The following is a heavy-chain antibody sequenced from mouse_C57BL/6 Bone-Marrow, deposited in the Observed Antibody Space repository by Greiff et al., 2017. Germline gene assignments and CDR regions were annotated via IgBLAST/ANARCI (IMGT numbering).Heavy chain of an antibody. Sequence: EVQLQQSGPVLVKPGASVKMSCKASGYTFTDYYMNWVKQSHGKSLEWIGVINPYNGGTSYNQKFKGKATLTVDKSSSTAYMELNSLTSEDSAVYYCARPPCYYGSTYYFDYWGQGTTLTGSS. D-gene: IGHD1-1*01. CDR1: GYTFTDYY. CDR2: INPYNGGT. CDR3: ARPPCYYGSTYYFDY. V-gene: IGHV1-19*01. J-gene: IGHJ2*01.